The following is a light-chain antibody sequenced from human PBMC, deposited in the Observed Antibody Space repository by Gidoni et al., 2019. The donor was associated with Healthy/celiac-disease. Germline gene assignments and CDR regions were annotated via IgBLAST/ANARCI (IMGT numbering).Light chain of an antibody. V-gene: IGLV1-40*01. J-gene: IGLJ2*01. CDR2: GNS. CDR3: QSYDSSLSGV. CDR1: SSNIGAGYD. Sequence: QSVLPQPPSVSGPPGQRVTISCTGSSSNIGAGYDVHWYQQLPGTAPKLLIYGNSNRPSGVPDRFSGSKSGTSASLAITGLQAEDEADYYCQSYDSSLSGVFGGGTKLTVL.